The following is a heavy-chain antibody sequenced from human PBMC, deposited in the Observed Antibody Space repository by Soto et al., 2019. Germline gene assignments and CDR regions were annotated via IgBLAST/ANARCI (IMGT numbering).Heavy chain of an antibody. Sequence: QVQLQESGPGLVKPSDTLSLTCTVSGGSISSYYWSWIRQPPGKGLEWIGYIYYSGSTNYNPSLKSRVTISVDTSKNQFSLKLSSVTAADTAVYYCARASGWYWDPYYFDYWGQGTLVTVSS. CDR3: ARASGWYWDPYYFDY. CDR2: IYYSGST. J-gene: IGHJ4*02. V-gene: IGHV4-59*07. D-gene: IGHD6-19*01. CDR1: GGSISSYY.